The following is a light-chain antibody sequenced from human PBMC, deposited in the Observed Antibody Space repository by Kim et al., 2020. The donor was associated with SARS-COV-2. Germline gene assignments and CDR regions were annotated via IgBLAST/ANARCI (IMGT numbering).Light chain of an antibody. Sequence: PGQPARITCSGDALPDQYVYWYQQKPGQAPVLLIYEDSVRPSGVPERFSGSSSETLATLTVNGVQIDDEADYYCQSTDSTGSYELFGGGTRLTVL. V-gene: IGLV3-25*03. J-gene: IGLJ3*02. CDR1: ALPDQY. CDR3: QSTDSTGSYEL. CDR2: EDS.